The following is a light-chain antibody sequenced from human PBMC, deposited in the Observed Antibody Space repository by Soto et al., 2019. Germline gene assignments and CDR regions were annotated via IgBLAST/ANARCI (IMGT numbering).Light chain of an antibody. CDR1: QSISSY. J-gene: IGKJ1*01. CDR3: HQTYSTPQT. CDR2: SSS. Sequence: DIQMTQSPSSLSASVGDRFTITCRTSQSISSYFKWYQQQPGTAPKLLIYSSSTLQSGVPSRFSGSGSGTDFTLTITSLQPEDFGTYYCHQTYSTPQTFGQGTKVDIK. V-gene: IGKV1-39*01.